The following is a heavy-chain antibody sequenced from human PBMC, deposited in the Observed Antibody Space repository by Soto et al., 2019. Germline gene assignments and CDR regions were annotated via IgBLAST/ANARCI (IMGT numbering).Heavy chain of an antibody. V-gene: IGHV4-34*01. CDR3: ARNRKRVMAVYYYYGMDV. CDR1: GGSFSGYY. J-gene: IGHJ6*02. Sequence: SETLSLTCAVYGGSFSGYYWSWIRQPPGKGLEWIGEINHSGSTNYNPSLKSRVTISVDTSKNQFSLKLSSVTAADTAVYYCARNRKRVMAVYYYYGMDVWGQGTTVTVSS. CDR2: INHSGST. D-gene: IGHD2-21*01.